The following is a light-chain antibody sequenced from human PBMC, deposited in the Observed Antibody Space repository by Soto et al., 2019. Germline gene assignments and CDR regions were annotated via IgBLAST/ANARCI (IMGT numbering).Light chain of an antibody. Sequence: QSVLTQPPSVSGSHRHSGAISCTGTSSDVGSYNRVSWYQQPPGTAPKVMIYEVSNRPSGVPDRFSGSKSGNTASLTISGLQAEDEADYYCSSYTSSNTYVFGTGTKVTVL. V-gene: IGLV2-18*02. J-gene: IGLJ1*01. CDR1: SSDVGSYNR. CDR2: EVS. CDR3: SSYTSSNTYV.